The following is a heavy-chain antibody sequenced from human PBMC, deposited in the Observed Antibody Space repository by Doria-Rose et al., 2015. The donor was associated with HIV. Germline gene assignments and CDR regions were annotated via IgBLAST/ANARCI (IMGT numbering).Heavy chain of an antibody. CDR3: ARHGDCGGDCN. D-gene: IGHD2-21*02. CDR2: IYPGDSDT. Sequence: SGYSFVSYWIVWVRQMPGKGLEWMGIIYPGDSDTRYSPSFQGQVTISADKSINTVYLQWSSLKASDTAMYYCARHGDCGGDCNWGQGTRVTVSS. J-gene: IGHJ4*02. V-gene: IGHV5-51*01. CDR1: GYSFVSYW.